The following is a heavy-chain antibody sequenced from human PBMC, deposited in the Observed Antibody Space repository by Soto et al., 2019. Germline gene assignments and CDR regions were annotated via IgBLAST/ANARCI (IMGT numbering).Heavy chain of an antibody. J-gene: IGHJ4*02. CDR1: GGSVSSGSYY. D-gene: IGHD6-19*01. Sequence: SETLSLTCTVSGGSVSSGSYYWSWIRQPPGKGLEWIGYIYYSGSTNYNPSLKSRVTISVDTSKNQFSLEIYSVTASDTAIYYCARDPGRAVALDWGEGTLVTVSS. V-gene: IGHV4-61*01. CDR3: ARDPGRAVALD. CDR2: IYYSGST.